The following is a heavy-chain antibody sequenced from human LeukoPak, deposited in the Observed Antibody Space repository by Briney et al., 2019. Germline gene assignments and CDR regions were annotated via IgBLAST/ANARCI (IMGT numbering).Heavy chain of an antibody. CDR1: GGSFSGYY. Sequence: PSETLSLTCAVYGGSFSGYYWSWIRQPPGKGLEWIGEINHSGSTNYNPSLKSRVTISVDTSKNQFSLRLSSVTAADTAVYFCARTGRILDWFDPWGQGTLVTVSS. CDR3: ARTGRILDWFDP. J-gene: IGHJ5*02. D-gene: IGHD2-15*01. V-gene: IGHV4-34*01. CDR2: INHSGST.